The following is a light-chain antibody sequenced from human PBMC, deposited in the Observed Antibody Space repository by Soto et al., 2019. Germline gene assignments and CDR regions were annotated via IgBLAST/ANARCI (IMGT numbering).Light chain of an antibody. Sequence: DIQMTQSPSSLSASVGDRVTIACRASQGISSYLNWYQQKPGKVPKLLIYAASSLHSGVPSRFSGSGSGTDFTLTISSLQPEDVATYYCQQYYSVPFTFGGGTKVEIK. CDR2: AAS. CDR1: QGISSY. V-gene: IGKV1-27*01. CDR3: QQYYSVPFT. J-gene: IGKJ4*02.